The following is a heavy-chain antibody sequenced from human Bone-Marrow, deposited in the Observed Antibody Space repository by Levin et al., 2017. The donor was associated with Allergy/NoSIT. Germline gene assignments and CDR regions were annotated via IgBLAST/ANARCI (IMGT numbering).Heavy chain of an antibody. CDR1: GGSISTSNW. Sequence: SETLSLTCAVSGGSISTSNWWTWVRQPPGRGLEWIGEIYQSGSTSYDPSLKSRVSISMDKSKNQLSLRLTSVTAADTAVYYCTRRPVREVGGELNLWGQGTLVTVSS. CDR2: IYQSGST. CDR3: TRRPVREVGGELNL. V-gene: IGHV4-4*02. D-gene: IGHD3-16*01. J-gene: IGHJ5*02.